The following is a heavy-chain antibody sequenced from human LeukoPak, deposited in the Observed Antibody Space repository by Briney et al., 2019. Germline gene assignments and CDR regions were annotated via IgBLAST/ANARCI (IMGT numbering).Heavy chain of an antibody. D-gene: IGHD3-22*01. CDR3: ARDRGTTYYYDSSGYDY. CDR2: INPNSGGT. J-gene: IGHJ4*02. Sequence: ASVKVSCKASGYTFTGYYMHWVRQATGQGLEWMGWINPNSGGTNYAQKFQGRVTMTRDTSISTAYMELSRLRSDDTAVYYCARDRGTTYYYDSSGYDYWGQGTLVTVSS. V-gene: IGHV1-2*02. CDR1: GYTFTGYY.